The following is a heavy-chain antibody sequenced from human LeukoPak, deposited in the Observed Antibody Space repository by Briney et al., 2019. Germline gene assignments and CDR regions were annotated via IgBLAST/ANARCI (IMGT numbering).Heavy chain of an antibody. D-gene: IGHD4-23*01. CDR3: AKGDGGSGYFDY. CDR2: ISGSGGST. J-gene: IGHJ4*02. Sequence: PGGSLRLSCAASGFTFSSYAMSWVRQAPGKGLEWVSAISGSGGSTYYADSVKGRFTISRDNSKSTLYLQMNSLRAEDTAVYYCAKGDGGSGYFDYWGQGTLVTVSS. CDR1: GFTFSSYA. V-gene: IGHV3-23*01.